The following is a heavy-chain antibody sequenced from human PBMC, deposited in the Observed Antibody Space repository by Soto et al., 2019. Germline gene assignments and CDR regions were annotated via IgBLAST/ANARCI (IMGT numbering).Heavy chain of an antibody. CDR3: ARAVSYSVGARLDN. Sequence: QVQLVQSGGEVKKPGASVKVSCKASGYTFNSHGITWVRQAPGQGLEWMGYISSYSDTSYAQELQGRVTMTTATSTSTAYMELRSLRSDDTAMYYCARAVSYSVGARLDNWGQGTLVTVSS. D-gene: IGHD1-26*01. V-gene: IGHV1-18*01. CDR1: GYTFNSHG. J-gene: IGHJ4*02. CDR2: ISSYSDT.